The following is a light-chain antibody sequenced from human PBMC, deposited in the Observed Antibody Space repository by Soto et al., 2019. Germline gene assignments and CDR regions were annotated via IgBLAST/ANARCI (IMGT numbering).Light chain of an antibody. CDR3: MIYFGGARV. J-gene: IGLJ3*02. V-gene: IGLV7-43*01. Sequence: QTVVTQEPSLTVSPGGTITLTCASSTGTVTISNYPNWFQQKPGQAPRSLIYSTSTKNSWTPARFSGSILGGKAALTLSDVQTDEEDEYYCMIYFGGARVFGGGPKLTVL. CDR1: TGTVTISNY. CDR2: STS.